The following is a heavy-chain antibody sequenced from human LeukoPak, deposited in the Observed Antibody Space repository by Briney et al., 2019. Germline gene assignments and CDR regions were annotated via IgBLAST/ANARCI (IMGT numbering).Heavy chain of an antibody. CDR3: AKGGAEWLRPPFDY. CDR1: GGTFSSYA. J-gene: IGHJ4*02. V-gene: IGHV1-69*13. CDR2: IIPIFGTA. Sequence: ASVKVSCKASGGTFSSYAISWVRQAPGQGLEWMGGIIPIFGTANYAQKFQGRVTITADESTSTAYMELSSLRSEDTAVYYCAKGGAEWLRPPFDYWGQGTLVTVSS. D-gene: IGHD5-12*01.